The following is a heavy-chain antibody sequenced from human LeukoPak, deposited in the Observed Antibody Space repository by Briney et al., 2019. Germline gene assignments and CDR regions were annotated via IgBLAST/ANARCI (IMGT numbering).Heavy chain of an antibody. CDR1: GGSISSHY. CDR3: ARARYYGSGKYPEPYYFDY. Sequence: SETLSLTCTVSGGSISSHYWSWIRQPPGKGLEWIGYIYYSGSTNYNPSLKSRVTISVDTSKNQFSLKLSSVTAADTAVYYCARARYYGSGKYPEPYYFDYWGQGTLVTVSS. CDR2: IYYSGST. D-gene: IGHD3-10*01. J-gene: IGHJ4*02. V-gene: IGHV4-59*11.